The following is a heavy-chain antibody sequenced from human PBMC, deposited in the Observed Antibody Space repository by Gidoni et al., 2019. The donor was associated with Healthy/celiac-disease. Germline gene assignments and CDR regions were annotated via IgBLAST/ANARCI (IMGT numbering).Heavy chain of an antibody. CDR1: GFTFDDYA. CDR3: AKDMALGSLYYFDY. V-gene: IGHV3-43*02. Sequence: EVQLVESGGGVVQPGGSLRLSCAASGFTFDDYAMHWVRQAPGKGLEWVSLISGDGGSTYYADSVKGRFTISRDNSKNSLYLQMNSLRTEDTALYYCAKDMALGSLYYFDYWGQGTLVTVSS. J-gene: IGHJ4*02. CDR2: ISGDGGST. D-gene: IGHD2-15*01.